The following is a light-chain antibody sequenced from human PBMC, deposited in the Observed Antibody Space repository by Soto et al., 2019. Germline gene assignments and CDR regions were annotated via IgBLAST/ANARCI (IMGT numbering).Light chain of an antibody. Sequence: IVMTQSPAPLSVSPGERATLSCRSSQSITNNLAWYQQRPGQAPRLLIYGASTRATGVPARFSGSGSGTEFTLTISSLQSEDFASYYCQHFNNWPPELTFGGGTKVDIK. V-gene: IGKV3-15*01. CDR1: QSITNN. CDR3: QHFNNWPPELT. CDR2: GAS. J-gene: IGKJ4*01.